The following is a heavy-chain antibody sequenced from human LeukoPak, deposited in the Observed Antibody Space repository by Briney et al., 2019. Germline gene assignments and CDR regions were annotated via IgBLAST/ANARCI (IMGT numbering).Heavy chain of an antibody. CDR3: ARVGHGTPYCSGGSCPALFDY. D-gene: IGHD2-15*01. J-gene: IGHJ4*02. CDR1: GGSISSYY. Sequence: SETLSLTCTVSGGSISSYYWSWIRQPPGKGLEWIGYIYYSGSTNYNPSLKSRVTISVDTSKNQFSLKLSSVTAADTAVYYCARVGHGTPYCSGGSCPALFDYWGQGTLVTVSS. CDR2: IYYSGST. V-gene: IGHV4-59*12.